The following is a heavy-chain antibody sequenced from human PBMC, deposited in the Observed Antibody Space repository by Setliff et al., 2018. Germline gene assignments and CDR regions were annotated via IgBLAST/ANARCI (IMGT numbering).Heavy chain of an antibody. CDR3: ARMSGFLYVDV. V-gene: IGHV4-39*07. CDR1: GGSISSSSYY. J-gene: IGHJ6*03. Sequence: SETLSLTCTVSGGSISSSSYYWGWIRQPPGKGLEWIGSIYYSGSTYYNPSLKSRVTISVDTSKNQFSLKLSSVTAADTAVYYCARMSGFLYVDVWGKGTTVTVSS. D-gene: IGHD3-3*01. CDR2: IYYSGST.